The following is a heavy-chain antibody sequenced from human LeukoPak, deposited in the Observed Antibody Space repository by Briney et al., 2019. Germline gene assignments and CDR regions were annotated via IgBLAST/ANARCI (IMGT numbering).Heavy chain of an antibody. J-gene: IGHJ3*02. CDR2: ISGGGDRT. D-gene: IGHD2-2*01. CDR1: GFTSSSYP. V-gene: IGHV3-23*01. CDR3: AKEYLVCSSASCSAFDI. Sequence: PGGSLRLSCAASGFTSSSYPMNWVRQAPGKGLGWVSAISGGGDRTFHADSVKGRFTISRDSSKNTLYLQMNSLRAEDTVVYYCAKEYLVCSSASCSAFDIWGPGTMVTVSS.